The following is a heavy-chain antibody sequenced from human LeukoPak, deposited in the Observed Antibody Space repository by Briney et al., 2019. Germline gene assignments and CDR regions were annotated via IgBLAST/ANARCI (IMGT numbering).Heavy chain of an antibody. J-gene: IGHJ4*02. CDR2: IYQSGTT. D-gene: IGHD6-19*01. CDR3: ARVPRPRGGWFYFDY. V-gene: IGHV4-4*02. CDR1: GDSISSGNY. Sequence: SETLSLTCGVSGDSISSGNYWNWVRQPPGKGLEWIGDIYQSGTTNYNPSLKSRVTMSVDKSKNEFSLKLDSVTAADTAVYYCARVPRPRGGWFYFDYWGQGILVTVSS.